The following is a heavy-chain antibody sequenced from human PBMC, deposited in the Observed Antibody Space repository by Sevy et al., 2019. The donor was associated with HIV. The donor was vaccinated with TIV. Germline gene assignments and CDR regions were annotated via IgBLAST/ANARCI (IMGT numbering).Heavy chain of an antibody. CDR2: IRFDGSDK. V-gene: IGHV3-30*02. D-gene: IGHD6-13*01. CDR3: AKDLESYSSSWPYCFDY. CDR1: GSFFSLYG. J-gene: IGHJ4*02. Sequence: GGSLRLSCGASGSFFSLYGMHWVRQAPGKGLEWVAFIRFDGSDKYYADSVKGRFTISRDNSKNTLYLQMNSLRPEDTALYYCAKDLESYSSSWPYCFDYWGQGTLVTVSS.